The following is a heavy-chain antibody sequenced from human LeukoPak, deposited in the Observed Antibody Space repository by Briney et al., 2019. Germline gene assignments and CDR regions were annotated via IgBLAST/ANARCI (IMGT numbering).Heavy chain of an antibody. Sequence: GGSLTLPCAASGFTFSSYSMNWVRQAPGKGLEWVSSISSSSRDINYADSVRGRFTISRDDAKNSLYLQMNGLRAEDTAVYYCARAFDTPMAESSHYWGQGTLVTVSS. CDR3: ARAFDTPMAESSHY. D-gene: IGHD5-18*01. J-gene: IGHJ4*02. CDR1: GFTFSSYS. V-gene: IGHV3-21*01. CDR2: ISSSSRDI.